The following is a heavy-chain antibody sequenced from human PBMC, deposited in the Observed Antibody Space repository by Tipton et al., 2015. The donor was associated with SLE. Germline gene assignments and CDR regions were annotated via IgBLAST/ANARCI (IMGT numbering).Heavy chain of an antibody. CDR2: IKQDGSEK. CDR1: GFTFSSYW. V-gene: IGHV3-7*05. J-gene: IGHJ6*02. D-gene: IGHD2-15*01. CDR3: ARDALYCSGGSCYPYYYGMDV. Sequence: SLRLSCAASGFTFSSYWMSWVRQAPGKGLEWVANIKQDGSEKYYVDSVKGRFTISRDNAKNSLYLQMNSLRAEDTVVYYCARDALYCSGGSCYPYYYGMDVWGQGTTVTVSS.